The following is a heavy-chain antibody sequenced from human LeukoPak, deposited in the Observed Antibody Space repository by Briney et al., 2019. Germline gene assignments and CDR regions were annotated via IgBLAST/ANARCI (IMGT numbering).Heavy chain of an antibody. CDR2: IYYSGST. CDR1: VGSISSSSYY. Sequence: KPSETLSLTCTVSVGSISSSSYYWGWIRQPPGKWLEWIGSIYYSGSTYYNPSLKSRVTISVDTSKNQFSRKLSSVTAADTAVYYCARQPMNPREMTYYDFWSGYYTGEDYYGMDVWGQGTTVTVSS. V-gene: IGHV4-39*01. J-gene: IGHJ6*02. D-gene: IGHD3-3*01. CDR3: ARQPMNPREMTYYDFWSGYYTGEDYYGMDV.